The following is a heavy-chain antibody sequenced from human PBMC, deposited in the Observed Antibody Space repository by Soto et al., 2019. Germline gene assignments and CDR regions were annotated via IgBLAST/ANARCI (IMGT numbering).Heavy chain of an antibody. CDR2: IYYSGST. J-gene: IGHJ4*02. Sequence: PSETLSLTCTVSGGSISSSSYYWGWIRQPPGKGLEWIGSIYYSGSTYYNPSLKSRVTISVDTSKNQFSLKLSSVTAADTAVYYCARFGVVPAATKEKTFDYWGQGTLVTVS. CDR3: ARFGVVPAATKEKTFDY. D-gene: IGHD2-2*01. V-gene: IGHV4-39*01. CDR1: GGSISSSSYY.